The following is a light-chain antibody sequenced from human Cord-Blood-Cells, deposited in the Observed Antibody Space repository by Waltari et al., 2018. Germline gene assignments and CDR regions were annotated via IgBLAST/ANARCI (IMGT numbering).Light chain of an antibody. CDR1: QGISSY. J-gene: IGKJ2*01. Sequence: AIRMTQSPSSFSASTGDRVTITCRASQGISSYLAWYQQKPGKAPKLLIYAASTLQSGVPSRFSGSGSGTDFTLTISCLRSEDFATYYCQQYYSYPYTFGQGTKLEMK. CDR2: AAS. V-gene: IGKV1-8*01. CDR3: QQYYSYPYT.